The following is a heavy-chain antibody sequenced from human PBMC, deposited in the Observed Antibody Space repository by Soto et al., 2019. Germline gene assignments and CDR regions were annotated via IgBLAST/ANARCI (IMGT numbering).Heavy chain of an antibody. J-gene: IGHJ5*02. D-gene: IGHD3-22*01. Sequence: PSETLSLTCAVSGGSISSSNWWSWVRQPPGKGLEWIGEIYHSGSTNYNPSLKSRVTISVDKSKNQFSLKLSSVTAADTAVYYCASSYDSSGYYCSWFDTWGQGTLVTVSS. CDR3: ASSYDSSGYYCSWFDT. CDR1: GGSISSSNW. V-gene: IGHV4-4*02. CDR2: IYHSGST.